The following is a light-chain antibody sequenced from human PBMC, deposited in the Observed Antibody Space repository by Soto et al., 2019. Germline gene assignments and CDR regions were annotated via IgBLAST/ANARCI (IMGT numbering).Light chain of an antibody. CDR3: TSYAGGNNV. V-gene: IGLV2-8*01. CDR1: SSDVGGYNF. J-gene: IGLJ1*01. CDR2: EVN. Sequence: QSVLTQPPSASGSPGQSVTISCTGTSSDVGGYNFVSWYQQYPGKVPKPMVYEVNKRPSGVPDRFSGSKSGNTASLTVSGLQAEDEADYYCTSYAGGNNVFGTGTKLTVL.